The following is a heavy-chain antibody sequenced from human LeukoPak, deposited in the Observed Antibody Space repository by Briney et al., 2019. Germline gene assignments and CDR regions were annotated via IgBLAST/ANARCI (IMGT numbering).Heavy chain of an antibody. J-gene: IGHJ5*02. CDR2: IYHSGST. V-gene: IGHV4-38-2*01. D-gene: IGHD2-2*01. CDR3: ARATHYCSSTSCHNWFDP. Sequence: SETLSLTCAVSGYSISSGYYWGWIRQPPGKGLQWIGRIYHSGSTYYNPSLKSRVTISVDTSKNQFSLKLSSVTAADTAVYYCARATHYCSSTSCHNWFDPWGQGTLVTVSS. CDR1: GYSISSGYY.